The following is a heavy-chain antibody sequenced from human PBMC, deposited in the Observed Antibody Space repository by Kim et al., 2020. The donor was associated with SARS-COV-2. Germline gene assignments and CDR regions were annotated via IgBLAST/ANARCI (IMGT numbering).Heavy chain of an antibody. Sequence: SVKVSCKASGGILRSYPLSWVRQAPGQGLEWMGAIVPFSGTSTYAQRFQGRCAISADDSTNTAYMELSSLRSDDTAVYFCATVGGYSSSNYWGQGSLVT. D-gene: IGHD1-26*01. CDR1: GGILRSYP. V-gene: IGHV1-69*13. CDR3: ATVGGYSSSNY. CDR2: IVPFSGTS. J-gene: IGHJ4*02.